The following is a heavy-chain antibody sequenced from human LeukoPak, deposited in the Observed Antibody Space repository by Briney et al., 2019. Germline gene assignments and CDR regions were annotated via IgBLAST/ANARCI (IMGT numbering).Heavy chain of an antibody. CDR1: GGSFSSSY. CDR3: ARGLVELTPHAGVFQI. CDR2: IYSNGNT. J-gene: IGHJ3*02. V-gene: IGHV4-59*01. D-gene: IGHD3-16*01. Sequence: PSETLSLTCIVSGGSFSSSYWSWIRQPPGKGLEWIAYIYSNGNTNSNPSLKSRVTIAVDTSQSQFSLKLSSVTAADTAVYYCARGLVELTPHAGVFQIWGQGTKVTVSS.